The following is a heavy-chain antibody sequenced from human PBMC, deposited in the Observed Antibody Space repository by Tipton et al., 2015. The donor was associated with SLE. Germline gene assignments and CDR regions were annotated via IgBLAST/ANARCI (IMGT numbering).Heavy chain of an antibody. J-gene: IGHJ4*02. CDR1: GGSISSYY. CDR3: ARLGGYSTYFDY. D-gene: IGHD4-11*01. V-gene: IGHV4-34*01. CDR2: INHSGST. Sequence: TLSLTCTVSGGSISSYYWSWIRQPPGKGLEWIGEINHSGSTNYNPSLKSRVTISVDTSKNQFSLKLSSVTAADTAVYYCARLGGYSTYFDYWGQGTLVTVSS.